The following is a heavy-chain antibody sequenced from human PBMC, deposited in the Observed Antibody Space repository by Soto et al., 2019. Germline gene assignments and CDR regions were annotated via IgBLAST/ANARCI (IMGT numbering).Heavy chain of an antibody. Sequence: SETLSLTCTVSGVSISRHAYPWTWIRQYPGRGLEWIGYIYYSGTTNYNPSLKSRATISVDTSNSQFSLRLTSVTAADTAVYYCARVGAAAGTFGYFDFWGQGTLVTVSS. CDR3: ARVGAAAGTFGYFDF. D-gene: IGHD6-13*01. CDR2: IYYSGTT. CDR1: GVSISRHAYP. J-gene: IGHJ4*02. V-gene: IGHV4-31*03.